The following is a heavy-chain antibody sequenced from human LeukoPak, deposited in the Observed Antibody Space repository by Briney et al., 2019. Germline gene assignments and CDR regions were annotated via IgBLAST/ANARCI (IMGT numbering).Heavy chain of an antibody. J-gene: IGHJ6*03. D-gene: IGHD3-10*01. CDR3: ASSVRGVIPYYYYMDV. V-gene: IGHV1-69*05. CDR2: IIPIFGTA. Sequence: GSSVKVSCKASGGTLSSYAISWVRQAPGQGLEWMGGIIPIFGTANYAQKFQGRVTITTDESTSTAYMELSSLRSEDTAVYYCASSVRGVIPYYYYMDVWGKGTTVTVSS. CDR1: GGTLSSYA.